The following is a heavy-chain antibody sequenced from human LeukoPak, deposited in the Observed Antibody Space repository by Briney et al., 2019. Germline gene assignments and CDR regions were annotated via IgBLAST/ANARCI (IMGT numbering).Heavy chain of an antibody. CDR1: GFTFSSNG. CDR2: IWYDGSNK. J-gene: IGHJ6*02. Sequence: GGSLRLFCAASGFTFSSNGMHWVRQAPGKGLEWVGVIWYDGSNKYYADSVKGRFTISRDNSKNMLYLQMNSLRAEDTAVYYCARPYYSNYYYYGMDVWGQGTTVTVSS. CDR3: ARPYYSNYYYYGMDV. V-gene: IGHV3-33*01. D-gene: IGHD4-11*01.